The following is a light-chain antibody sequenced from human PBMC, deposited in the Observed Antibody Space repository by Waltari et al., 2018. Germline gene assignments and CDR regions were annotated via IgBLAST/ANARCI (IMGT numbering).Light chain of an antibody. CDR2: DAS. J-gene: IGKJ3*01. CDR1: QSISSW. Sequence: DIQITQSPSTLSASVGDRVTITCRASQSISSWLAWYQQKPGKAPKLLIYDASSLESGVPSRFSGSGSGTEFTLTISSLQPEDSATYSCQQGGSFPFTFGPGTKVNI. CDR3: QQGGSFPFT. V-gene: IGKV1-5*01.